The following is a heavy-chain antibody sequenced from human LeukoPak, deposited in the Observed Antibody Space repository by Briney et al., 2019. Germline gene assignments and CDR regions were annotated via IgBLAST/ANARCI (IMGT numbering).Heavy chain of an antibody. CDR3: ARAPTVLVGYCSSSSCQADY. CDR2: IGSDGSST. J-gene: IGHJ4*02. Sequence: TGGSLRLSCAASGFTFSSYWTHWVRQVPGKGLVWVSRIGSDGSSTSFADSVKGRFTISRDNAENSLYLQMNSLRVEDTAVYYCARAPTVLVGYCSSSSCQADYWGQGTLVTVSS. V-gene: IGHV3-74*01. D-gene: IGHD2-2*01. CDR1: GFTFSSYW.